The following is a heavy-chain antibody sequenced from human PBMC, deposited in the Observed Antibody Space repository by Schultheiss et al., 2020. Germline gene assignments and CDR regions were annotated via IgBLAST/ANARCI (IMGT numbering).Heavy chain of an antibody. V-gene: IGHV2-5*01. D-gene: IGHD6-13*01. CDR1: GFSLSTARMC. CDR3: AHRPTDYKAPTYSSSYPLFDY. CDR2: IYWNDDK. J-gene: IGHJ4*02. Sequence: SGPTLVKPTETLTLTCTVSGFSLSTARMCVSWIRQPPGKALEWLAHIYWNDDKRYSTSLKSRLTITKDTSKNQVVLRMTNMDPVDTATYHCAHRPTDYKAPTYSSSYPLFDYWGQGVLVTVSS.